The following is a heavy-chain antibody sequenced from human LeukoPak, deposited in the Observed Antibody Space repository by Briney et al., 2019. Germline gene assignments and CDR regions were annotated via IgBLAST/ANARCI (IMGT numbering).Heavy chain of an antibody. CDR3: AKDKNVGYYDIPEDLYYYYGMDV. D-gene: IGHD3-9*01. CDR2: ISGSGGST. J-gene: IGHJ6*02. CDR1: GFTFSSYA. V-gene: IGHV3-23*01. Sequence: GGSLRLSCAASGFTFSSYAMSWVRQAPGKGLEWVSAISGSGGSTYYADSVKGRFTISRDNSKNTLYLQMNSLRAEDTAVYYCAKDKNVGYYDIPEDLYYYYGMDVWGQGTTVTVSS.